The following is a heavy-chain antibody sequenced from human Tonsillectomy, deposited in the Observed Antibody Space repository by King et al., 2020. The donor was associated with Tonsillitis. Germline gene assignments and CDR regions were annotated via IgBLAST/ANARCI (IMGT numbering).Heavy chain of an antibody. Sequence: VKMVESGAEVKKPGASVKVSCKASGYTFTDYYIHWVRQAPGQGLEWMGRINPNSGGTNYAQKFQGRVTMTRDTSISTAYMELSRLRSDDTVVYYCARVPIYCSSTSCSYFDYWGQGTLVTVSS. CDR3: ARVPIYCSSTSCSYFDY. V-gene: IGHV1-2*05. J-gene: IGHJ4*02. CDR2: INPNSGGT. D-gene: IGHD2-2*01. CDR1: GYTFTDYY.